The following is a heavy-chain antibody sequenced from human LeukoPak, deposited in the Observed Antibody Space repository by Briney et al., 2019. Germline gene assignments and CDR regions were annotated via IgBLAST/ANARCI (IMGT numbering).Heavy chain of an antibody. Sequence: SETLSLTCAVYGGSFSGYYWSWIRQPPGKGLEWIGEINHSGSTNYNPSLKSRVTISVDTSKNQFSLKLSSVTAADTAVYYCARFVGPLVVPAAPDDVDIDYWGQGTLVTVSS. CDR1: GGSFSGYY. D-gene: IGHD2-2*01. CDR2: INHSGST. CDR3: ARFVGPLVVPAAPDDVDIDY. V-gene: IGHV4-34*01. J-gene: IGHJ4*02.